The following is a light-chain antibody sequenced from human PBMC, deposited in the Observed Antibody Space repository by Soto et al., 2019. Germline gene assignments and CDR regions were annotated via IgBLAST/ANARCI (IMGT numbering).Light chain of an antibody. CDR2: DVI. CDR3: SSYTSSSTYVV. V-gene: IGLV2-14*03. CDR1: SSDVGGYNY. J-gene: IGLJ2*01. Sequence: QSALTQPASVSGSPGQSITISCTGTSSDVGGYNYVSWYQQHPGKAPKLMIYDVINRLSGVSNRFSGSKSGNSASLTISGLQAEDEADYYCSSYTSSSTYVVFGGGTKVTVL.